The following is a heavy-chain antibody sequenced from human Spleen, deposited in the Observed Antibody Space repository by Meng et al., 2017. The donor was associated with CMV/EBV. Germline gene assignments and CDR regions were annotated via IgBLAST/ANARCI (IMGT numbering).Heavy chain of an antibody. CDR2: VSGSGAST. Sequence: LRLSCAASGLTFSSSAMNWVRQAPGKGLEWVSLVSGSGASTYYADSVKGRFTISRDNSKNTAYLQMNSLRVDDTAVYYCATLGGSPSSWGQGALVTVSS. J-gene: IGHJ4*02. CDR3: ATLGGSPSS. V-gene: IGHV3-23*01. CDR1: GLTFSSSA. D-gene: IGHD1-26*01.